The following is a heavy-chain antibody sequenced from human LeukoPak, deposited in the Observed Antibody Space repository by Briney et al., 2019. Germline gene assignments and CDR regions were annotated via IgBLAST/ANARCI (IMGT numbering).Heavy chain of an antibody. Sequence: GALRLSCAASGFTLSSYAMSWVRQAPRKGLVWVSAISVSGNTYHADSVKGRLTISRDSSKNTLYLQMNRMRGEDAAVDYCAKAPVTTCSGAYCYPFDYWGQGTLVTVSS. D-gene: IGHD2-21*01. CDR2: ISVSGNT. CDR1: GFTLSSYA. J-gene: IGHJ4*02. CDR3: AKAPVTTCSGAYCYPFDY. V-gene: IGHV3-23*01.